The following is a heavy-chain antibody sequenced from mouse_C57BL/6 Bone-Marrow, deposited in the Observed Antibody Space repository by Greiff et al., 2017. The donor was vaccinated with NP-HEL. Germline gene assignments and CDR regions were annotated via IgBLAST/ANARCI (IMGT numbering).Heavy chain of an antibody. CDR3: AKEGDLAPWFSY. J-gene: IGHJ3*01. CDR2: IYPRSGNT. CDR1: GYTFTSYG. Sequence: QVQLKESGAELARPGASVKLSCKASGYTFTSYGISWVKQRTGQGLEWIGEIYPRSGNTYYNEKFKGKATLTADKSSSTAYMELRSLTSEDSAVYLCAKEGDLAPWFSYWGQGTLVTVSA. V-gene: IGHV1-81*01.